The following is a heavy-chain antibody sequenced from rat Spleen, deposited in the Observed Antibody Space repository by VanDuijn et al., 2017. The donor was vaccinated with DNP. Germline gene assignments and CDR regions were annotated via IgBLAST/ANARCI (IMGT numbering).Heavy chain of an antibody. CDR2: ISYDGGNT. Sequence: EVQLVESGGGLVQPGRSMELSCVASGFSFSSFAMAWVRQAPTKGLEWVASISYDGGNTYYRDSVKGRLTISRDKAKSSLYLQMDSLRSEDTSTYYCAKVGSPGYFDYWGQGTLVTVSS. CDR1: GFSFSSFA. V-gene: IGHV5-25*01. D-gene: IGHD1-12*03. J-gene: IGHJ3*01. CDR3: AKVGSPGYFDY.